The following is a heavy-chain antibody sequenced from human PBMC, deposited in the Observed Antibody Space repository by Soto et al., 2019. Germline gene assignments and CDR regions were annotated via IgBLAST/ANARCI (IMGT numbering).Heavy chain of an antibody. J-gene: IGHJ4*02. V-gene: IGHV1-18*01. Sequence: VASVKVSCKASGYTFTSYGISWVRQAPGQGLEWMGWISAYNGNTNYAQKLQGRVTMTTDTSTSTAYMELRSLRSDDTAVYYCARDLNCSGGSCPIDYRGQGTLVTVSS. CDR1: GYTFTSYG. CDR2: ISAYNGNT. D-gene: IGHD2-15*01. CDR3: ARDLNCSGGSCPIDY.